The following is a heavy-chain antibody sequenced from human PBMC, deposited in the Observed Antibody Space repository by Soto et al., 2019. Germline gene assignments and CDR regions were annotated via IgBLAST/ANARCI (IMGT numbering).Heavy chain of an antibody. J-gene: IGHJ4*02. CDR3: VKDGKGGYSYGYFFDY. V-gene: IGHV3-23*01. Sequence: GGPLRLSCAASGFTCSIYGMDWVRLAQGKGLEWVSSIRGITGSVYYADSVKGRFSISRDNSKNTVYLQMNSLRAEDTAVYYCVKDGKGGYSYGYFFDYWGQGTPVTVSS. CDR2: IRGITGSV. CDR1: GFTCSIYG. D-gene: IGHD5-18*01.